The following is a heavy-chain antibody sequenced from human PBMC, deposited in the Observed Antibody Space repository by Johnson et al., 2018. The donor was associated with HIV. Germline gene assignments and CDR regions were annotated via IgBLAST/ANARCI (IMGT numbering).Heavy chain of an antibody. D-gene: IGHD1-26*01. CDR1: GFTFSSYA. Sequence: VQLVESGGGVVRPGWSLRLSCAASGFTFSSYAMTWVRQAPGKGLEWVSGVSGSGDKTHYVDSVKGRFTISRDNSKNTLFLQMINLRAEDTAVYYCVKVGVVGGKEGVGAFDIWGPGTMVTVSS. J-gene: IGHJ3*02. CDR2: VSGSGDKT. V-gene: IGHV3-23*04. CDR3: VKVGVVGGKEGVGAFDI.